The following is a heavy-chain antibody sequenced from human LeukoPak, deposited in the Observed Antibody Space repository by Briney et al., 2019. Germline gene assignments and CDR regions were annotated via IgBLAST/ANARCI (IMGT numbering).Heavy chain of an antibody. Sequence: PGGSLRLSCAASGFTFDDYAMHWVRQAPGKGLEWVSGISWNSGSIGYADSVKGRFTISRDNAKNSLYLQMNSLRAEDTALYYCAKGRDYGDYGYYFDYWGQGTLVTVSS. J-gene: IGHJ4*02. CDR2: ISWNSGSI. CDR1: GFTFDDYA. CDR3: AKGRDYGDYGYYFDY. D-gene: IGHD4-17*01. V-gene: IGHV3-9*01.